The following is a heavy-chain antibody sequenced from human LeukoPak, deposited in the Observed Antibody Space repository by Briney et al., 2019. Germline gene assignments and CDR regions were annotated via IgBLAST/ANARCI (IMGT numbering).Heavy chain of an antibody. D-gene: IGHD4-17*01. CDR3: ARQADGDYVAFDI. CDR2: IYPGDSDT. J-gene: IGHJ3*02. CDR1: GYSFTNYW. Sequence: GESLKISCKGSGYSFTNYWIGWVRQMPGKGLEWMGIIYPGDSDTRYSPSFQGQVTISADKSISTAYLQWSSLKASDTAMYYCARQADGDYVAFDIWGQGTMVTVSS. V-gene: IGHV5-51*01.